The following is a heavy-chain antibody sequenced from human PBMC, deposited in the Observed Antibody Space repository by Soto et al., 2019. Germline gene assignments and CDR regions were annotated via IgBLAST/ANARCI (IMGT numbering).Heavy chain of an antibody. CDR3: AAFWYCSL. CDR2: ISYDGSNK. Sequence: QVQLVESGGGVVQPGMSLRLSCAASGFNFSSYGMHWVRQAPGKGLEWVAVISYDGSNKYYAYSVEGLFTITRDNSKNTLYLKMNSLRAEDTAVDYCAAFWYCSLWGRGTLVIVSS. J-gene: IGHJ2*01. CDR1: GFNFSSYG. V-gene: IGHV3-30*03.